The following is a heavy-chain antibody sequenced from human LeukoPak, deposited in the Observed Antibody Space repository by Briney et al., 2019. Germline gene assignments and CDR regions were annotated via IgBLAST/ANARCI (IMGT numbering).Heavy chain of an antibody. Sequence: PGGSLRLSCAASGFTFSSFWMSWVRQAPGKWLEWVANIKEDGSAKYYVDSLKGRLTISRDNAEKSLYLQMNSLRAEDTAVYSCATYSGNDHSFHYRGQGTLVTVSA. V-gene: IGHV3-7*05. CDR1: GFTFSSFW. CDR2: IKEDGSAK. CDR3: ATYSGNDHSFHY. D-gene: IGHD1-26*01. J-gene: IGHJ4*02.